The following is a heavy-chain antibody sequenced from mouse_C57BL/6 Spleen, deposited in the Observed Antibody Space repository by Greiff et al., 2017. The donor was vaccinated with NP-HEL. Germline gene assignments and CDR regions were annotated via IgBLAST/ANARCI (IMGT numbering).Heavy chain of an antibody. CDR1: GYTFTDYY. CDR3: ASYYYGSSGGAAMDY. CDR2: INPNNGGT. Sequence: EVQLQQSGPELVKPGASVKISCKASGYTFTDYYMNWVKQSHGKSLEWIGDINPNNGGTSYNQKFKGKATLTVDKSSSTAYMELRSLTSEDSAVYYCASYYYGSSGGAAMDYWGQGTSVTVSS. V-gene: IGHV1-26*01. D-gene: IGHD1-1*01. J-gene: IGHJ4*01.